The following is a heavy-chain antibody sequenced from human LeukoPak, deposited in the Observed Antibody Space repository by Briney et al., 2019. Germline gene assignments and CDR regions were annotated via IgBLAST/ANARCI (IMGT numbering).Heavy chain of an antibody. CDR3: TRDFGSGVVVTAIVD. CDR1: GFTFSNYW. J-gene: IGHJ4*02. D-gene: IGHD2-21*02. V-gene: IGHV3-7*01. Sequence: QPGGSLRLSCAASGFTFSNYWMSWVRQAPGKGPEWVANIKPDGSEKYYVDSVKGRFTISRDNAKNSLFLQMNSLRAEDTATYYCTRDFGSGVVVTAIVDWGQGTLVTVSS. CDR2: IKPDGSEK.